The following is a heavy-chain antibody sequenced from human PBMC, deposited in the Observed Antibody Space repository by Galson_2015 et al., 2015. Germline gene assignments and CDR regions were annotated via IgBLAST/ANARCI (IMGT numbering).Heavy chain of an antibody. CDR2: ISYDGSNK. CDR3: ARDMRFYFDSSGYSYFYYGMDV. J-gene: IGHJ6*02. CDR1: GFTFSSYG. D-gene: IGHD3-22*01. Sequence: SLRLSCAASGFTFSSYGMHWVRQAPGKGLEWAAVISYDGSNKYYADSVKGRFTISRDNSKNTLYLQLNSLRAEDTAVYYCARDMRFYFDSSGYSYFYYGMDVWGQGTTVTVSS. V-gene: IGHV3-30*03.